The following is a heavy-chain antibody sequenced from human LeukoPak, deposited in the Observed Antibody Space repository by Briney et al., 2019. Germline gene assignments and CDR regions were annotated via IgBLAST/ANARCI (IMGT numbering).Heavy chain of an antibody. V-gene: IGHV4-61*02. CDR1: GGSISSGSYY. D-gene: IGHD4-11*01. CDR2: IYTSGST. J-gene: IGHJ6*03. Sequence: PSETLSLTCTVSGGSISSGSYYWSWIRQPAGKGLEWIGRIYTSGSTNYNPSLKSRVTISVDTSKNQFSLKLSSVTAADTAVYYCARVLDDYSNYYYYYYMDVWGKGTTVTVSS. CDR3: ARVLDDYSNYYYYYYMDV.